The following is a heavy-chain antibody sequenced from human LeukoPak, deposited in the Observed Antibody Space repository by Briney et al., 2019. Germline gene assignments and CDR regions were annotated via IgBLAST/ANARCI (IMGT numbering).Heavy chain of an antibody. CDR1: GFTFSSYE. CDR2: ISSSGSTM. V-gene: IGHV3-48*03. D-gene: IGHD3-22*01. CDR3: ARGDSSGYRPFDH. Sequence: PGGSLRLSCAASGFTFSSYEMNWVRQAPGKGLEWVSYISSSGSTMYYADSVKGRFTISRDNAKNSLYLQMNSLRAEDTAVYYCARGDSSGYRPFDHWGQGTLVTVSS. J-gene: IGHJ4*02.